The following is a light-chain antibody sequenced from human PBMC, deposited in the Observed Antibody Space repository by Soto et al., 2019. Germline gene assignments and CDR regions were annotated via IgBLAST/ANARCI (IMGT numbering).Light chain of an antibody. CDR1: QSVSSN. J-gene: IGKJ5*01. V-gene: IGKV3-15*01. Sequence: EIVLTQSPGTLSLSPGDRAPLSCXASQSVSSNLAWYQQKPGQAPRLLIYGASTRATGIPARFSGSGSGTEFTLTISSLQSEDFAVYYCQQYNNWPPITFGQGTRLEIK. CDR2: GAS. CDR3: QQYNNWPPIT.